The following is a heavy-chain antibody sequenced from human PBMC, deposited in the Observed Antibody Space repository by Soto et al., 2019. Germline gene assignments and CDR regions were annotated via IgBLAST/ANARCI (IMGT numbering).Heavy chain of an antibody. CDR3: ARVERWKTKDLYYFDY. Sequence: EVQLVESGGGLVQPGGSLRLSCAASGFTFSSYWMHWVRQAPGKGLVWVSRINSDGSSTSYADSVKGRFTISRDNAKNTLYLQMNSLRAEDTAVYYCARVERWKTKDLYYFDYWGQGTLVTVSS. CDR1: GFTFSSYW. D-gene: IGHD1-1*01. CDR2: INSDGSST. V-gene: IGHV3-74*01. J-gene: IGHJ4*02.